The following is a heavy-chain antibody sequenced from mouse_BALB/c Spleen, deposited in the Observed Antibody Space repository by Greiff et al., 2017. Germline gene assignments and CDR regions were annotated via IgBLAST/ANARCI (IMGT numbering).Heavy chain of an antibody. J-gene: IGHJ4*01. D-gene: IGHD1-1*01. CDR2: ISSGSSTI. CDR1: GFTFSSFG. CDR3: ASNYGYYAMDY. V-gene: IGHV5-17*02. Sequence: EVQLVESGGGLVQPGGSRKLSCAASGFTFSSFGMHWVRQAPEKGLEWVAYISSGSSTIYYADTVKGRFTISRDNPKNTLFLQMTSRRSEDTAMYYCASNYGYYAMDYWGQGTSVTVSS.